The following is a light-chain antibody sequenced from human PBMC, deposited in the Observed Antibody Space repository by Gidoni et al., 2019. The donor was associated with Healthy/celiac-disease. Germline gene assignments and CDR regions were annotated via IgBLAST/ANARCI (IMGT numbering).Light chain of an antibody. V-gene: IGKV3-20*01. CDR2: GAS. CDR1: QSVSSSY. J-gene: IGKJ2*02. Sequence: ENGLTQSPGTLSWSPGERATLSCRASQSVSSSYLAWYQQKPGQAPRLLIYGASSRATGIPDRFSGSGSGTDFTLTISRLEPEDFAVYYCQQYGSSPGGTFGQGTKLEIK. CDR3: QQYGSSPGGT.